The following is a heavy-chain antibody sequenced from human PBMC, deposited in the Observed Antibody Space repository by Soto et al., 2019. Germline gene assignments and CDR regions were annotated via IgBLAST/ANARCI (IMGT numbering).Heavy chain of an antibody. Sequence: SETLSLTCAVSGYSISSGYYWGWIRQPPGKGLEWIGSIYHSGSTYYNPSLKSRVTISVDTSKNQFSLKLRSEDTAVYYCAREEVRYCSSTSRSGYYYYYGMDVWGQGTPVTVSS. CDR1: GYSISSGYY. CDR3: AREEVRYCSSTSRSGYYYYYGMDV. D-gene: IGHD2-2*01. CDR2: IYHSGST. V-gene: IGHV4-38-2*02. J-gene: IGHJ6*02.